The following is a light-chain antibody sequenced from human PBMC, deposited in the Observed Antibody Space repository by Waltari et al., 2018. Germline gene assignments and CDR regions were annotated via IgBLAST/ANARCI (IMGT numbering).Light chain of an antibody. J-gene: IGKJ4*01. Sequence: EIVMTQSPLSLPVTAGEPASISCRSSQSLLYSNGNNHLDWNLQKPGPSPQLLIYLGSNRAPGVPDRFSGSGSGTDFTLKISRVEAEDVGVYYCMQTLQTPLTFGGGTKVEI. CDR2: LGS. V-gene: IGKV2-28*01. CDR3: MQTLQTPLT. CDR1: QSLLYSNGNNH.